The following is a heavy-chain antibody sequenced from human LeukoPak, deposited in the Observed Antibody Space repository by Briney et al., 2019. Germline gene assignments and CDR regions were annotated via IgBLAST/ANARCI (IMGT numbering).Heavy chain of an antibody. Sequence: GGSLRLSCAASGFTFSSYSMNWVRQAPGKGLEWVSSISSSSSYIYYADPVKGRFTISRDNAKNSLYLQMNSLRAEDTAVYYCARDLSIGGRFDYWGQGTLVTVSS. CDR2: ISSSSSYI. CDR3: ARDLSIGGRFDY. J-gene: IGHJ4*02. CDR1: GFTFSSYS. V-gene: IGHV3-21*01. D-gene: IGHD3-10*01.